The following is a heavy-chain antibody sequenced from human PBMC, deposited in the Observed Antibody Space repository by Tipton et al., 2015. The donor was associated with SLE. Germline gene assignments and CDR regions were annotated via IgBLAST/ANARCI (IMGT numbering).Heavy chain of an antibody. CDR3: ARRRSGIAAAYWYFDL. CDR2: IYYSGST. D-gene: IGHD6-13*01. V-gene: IGHV4-4*02. CDR1: GGSISSSNW. J-gene: IGHJ2*01. Sequence: TLSLTCTVSGGSISSSNWWSWVRQPPGKGLEWIGSIYYSGSTYYNPSLKSRVTISVDTSKNQFSLKLSSVTAADTAVYYCARRRSGIAAAYWYFDLWGRGTLVTVSS.